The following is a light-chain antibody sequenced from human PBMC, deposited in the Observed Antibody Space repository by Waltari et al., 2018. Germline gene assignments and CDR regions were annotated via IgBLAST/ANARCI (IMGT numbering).Light chain of an antibody. CDR2: WAS. Sequence: IVMTQSPDSLAVSLGERATIHCKSSQSVFHSSNNKNCLGWYQQKPGQSPKLLIYWASNRESGVTDRFSGSGSGTDFTLTISSLEAEDVAVYYCQQYYTIPWTFGQGTKVEI. J-gene: IGKJ1*01. V-gene: IGKV4-1*01. CDR3: QQYYTIPWT. CDR1: QSVFHSSNNKNC.